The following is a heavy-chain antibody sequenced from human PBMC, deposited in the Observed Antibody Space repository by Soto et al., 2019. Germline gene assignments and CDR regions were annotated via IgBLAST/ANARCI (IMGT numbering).Heavy chain of an antibody. V-gene: IGHV1-69*13. D-gene: IGHD6-19*01. J-gene: IGHJ4*02. Sequence: GASVKVSCKASGGTFSSYAISWVRQAPGQGLEWMGGIIPIFGTANYAQKFQGRVTITADESTSTAYMELSSLRSEDTAVYYCASAVVGGSGWLLKYWGQGTLVTVSS. CDR2: IIPIFGTA. CDR3: ASAVVGGSGWLLKY. CDR1: GGTFSSYA.